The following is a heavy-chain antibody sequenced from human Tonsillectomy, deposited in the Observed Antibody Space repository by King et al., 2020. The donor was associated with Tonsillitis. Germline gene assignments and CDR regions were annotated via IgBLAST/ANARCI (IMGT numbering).Heavy chain of an antibody. J-gene: IGHJ4*02. D-gene: IGHD1-26*01. CDR1: GFTFSWYA. V-gene: IGHV3-23*03. CDR2: IYSCGSTT. Sequence: VQLVESGGGLVQPGGSLRLSCADSGFTFSWYAMSWVRQAPGKGLEWVSVIYSCGSTTYYAHSVKGRFTISRDNSKNSLYLQMNNLRAEDTAIYYCASHIQGVGAINYWGQGTLVTVSS. CDR3: ASHIQGVGAINY.